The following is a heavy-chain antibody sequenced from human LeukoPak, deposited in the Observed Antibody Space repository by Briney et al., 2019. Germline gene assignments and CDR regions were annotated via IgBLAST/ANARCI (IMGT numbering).Heavy chain of an antibody. CDR3: VRRYCSGGRCFLDY. Sequence: PSQTLSLTCTVSGGSISSGDYYWSWIRQLPGKGLEWIGYIYYSGSTYQNPSFKSRVTILVDTSKNQFSLKLSSVTAADTAVYYCVRRYCSGGRCFLDYWGQGTLVTVSS. D-gene: IGHD2-15*01. CDR2: IYYSGST. J-gene: IGHJ4*02. V-gene: IGHV4-30-4*01. CDR1: GGSISSGDYY.